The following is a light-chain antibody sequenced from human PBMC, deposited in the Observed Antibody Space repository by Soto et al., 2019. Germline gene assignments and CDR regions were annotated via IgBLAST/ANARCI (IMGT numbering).Light chain of an antibody. Sequence: QSVLTQPPSASGTPGQRVTISCSGSSFNIGRNPVNWYQQFPGTAPKLLIYTNDQRPSGVPDRFSGSKSGNTASLTVSGLQAEDEADYYCSSYAGSNNYVFGTGTKLTVL. CDR1: SFNIGRNP. V-gene: IGLV1-44*01. CDR2: TND. CDR3: SSYAGSNNYV. J-gene: IGLJ1*01.